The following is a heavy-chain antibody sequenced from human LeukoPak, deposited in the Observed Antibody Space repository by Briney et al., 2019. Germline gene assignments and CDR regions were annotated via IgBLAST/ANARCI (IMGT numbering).Heavy chain of an antibody. J-gene: IGHJ4*02. Sequence: ASVKVSRKASGYTFTSYDINWVRQATGQGLEWMGWINPNSGGTNYAQKFQGRVTMTRDTSISTAYMELSRLRSDDTAVYYCARPYSSGWDYFDYWGQGTLVTVSS. V-gene: IGHV1-2*02. CDR2: INPNSGGT. CDR3: ARPYSSGWDYFDY. CDR1: GYTFTSYD. D-gene: IGHD6-19*01.